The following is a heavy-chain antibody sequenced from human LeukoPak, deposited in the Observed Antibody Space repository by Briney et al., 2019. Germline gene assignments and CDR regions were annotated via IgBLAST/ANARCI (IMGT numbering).Heavy chain of an antibody. CDR2: ISSSGSTI. CDR3: ARVRARSYCSSTSCYGY. V-gene: IGHV3-11*04. J-gene: IGHJ4*02. CDR1: GFTFSDYY. Sequence: GGSLRLSCAASGFTFSDYYMSWIRQAPGKGLEWVSYISSSGSTIYYADSVKGRFTISRDNAKNSLYLQMNSLRVEDTAVYYCARVRARSYCSSTSCYGYWGQGTLVTVSS. D-gene: IGHD2-2*01.